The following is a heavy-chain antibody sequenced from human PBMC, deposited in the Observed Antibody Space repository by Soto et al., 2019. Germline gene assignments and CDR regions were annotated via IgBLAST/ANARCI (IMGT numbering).Heavy chain of an antibody. CDR2: IYYTGST. CDR1: GGSISSADYY. Sequence: PSETLSLTCTVSGGSISSADYYWSWIRQPPGKGLEWIGYIYYTGSTYYSPSLRSRVIITVDTSKNEFSLKVSSVTAADTAVYFCARVRTTMILDYWGQGTLVTVSS. V-gene: IGHV4-30-4*01. J-gene: IGHJ4*02. CDR3: ARVRTTMILDY. D-gene: IGHD3-22*01.